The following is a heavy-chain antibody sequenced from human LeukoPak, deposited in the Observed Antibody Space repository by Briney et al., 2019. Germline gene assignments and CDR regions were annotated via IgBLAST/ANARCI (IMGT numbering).Heavy chain of an antibody. CDR1: GYTFTSYG. J-gene: IGHJ4*02. CDR2: ISGYNGKA. Sequence: VASVKVSCKASGYTFTSYGISWVRQAPGQGLEWMGWISGYNGKAKYAQKLQGRVTMTTDTSTSTAHMELRGLRSDDTAVYYCARDYRDVLLWFGELSNWGQGTLVTVSS. D-gene: IGHD3-10*01. CDR3: ARDYRDVLLWFGELSN. V-gene: IGHV1-18*01.